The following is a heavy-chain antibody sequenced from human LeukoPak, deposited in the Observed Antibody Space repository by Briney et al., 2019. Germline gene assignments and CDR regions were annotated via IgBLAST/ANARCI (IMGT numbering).Heavy chain of an antibody. CDR2: IVVGSGNT. CDR1: GFTFTSSA. CDR3: ARDGHRRYYYDSSSREHAFDI. V-gene: IGHV1-58*02. J-gene: IGHJ3*02. Sequence: ASVKVSCKASGFTFTSSAMQWVRQARGQRLEWIGWIVVGSGNTNYAQKFQERVTMTTDTSTSTAYMELRSLRPDDTAMYYCARDGHRRYYYDSSSREHAFDIWGQGTMVTVSS. D-gene: IGHD3-22*01.